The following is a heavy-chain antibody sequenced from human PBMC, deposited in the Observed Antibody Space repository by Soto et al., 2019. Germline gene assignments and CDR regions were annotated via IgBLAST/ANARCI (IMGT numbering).Heavy chain of an antibody. D-gene: IGHD3-10*01. CDR1: GGSLSGYY. J-gene: IGHJ4*02. CDR2: IYHGGST. Sequence: PSETLSLTCAVYGGSLSGYYWNWFRQSPGKGLEWIGDIYHGGSTNYNPSLKSRVTISVDTSKNQFSLKLSSVTAADTVVYYCARHGYYYGSGSYGDYFDYWGQGTLVTVSS. V-gene: IGHV4-34*01. CDR3: ARHGYYYGSGSYGDYFDY.